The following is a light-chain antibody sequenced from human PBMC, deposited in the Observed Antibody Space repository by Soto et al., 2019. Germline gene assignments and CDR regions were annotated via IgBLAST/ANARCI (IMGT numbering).Light chain of an antibody. Sequence: QSVLTQSPSASGTPGQRVTFSCSGSNSNIGSNPVNWYQQLPGMAPKLLISANNQRPSGVPDRFSGSKSGTSASLAISGLQSEDEADYYCATWDGSRNAVVFGGGTKLTVL. V-gene: IGLV1-44*01. CDR1: NSNIGSNP. J-gene: IGLJ2*01. CDR2: ANN. CDR3: ATWDGSRNAVV.